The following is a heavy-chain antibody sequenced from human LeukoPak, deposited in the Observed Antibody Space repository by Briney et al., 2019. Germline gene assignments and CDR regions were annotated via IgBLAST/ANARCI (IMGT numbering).Heavy chain of an antibody. CDR2: IYYSGST. J-gene: IGHJ4*02. CDR1: GGSISSYY. V-gene: IGHV4-59*01. Sequence: SETLSLTCTVSGGSISSYYWSWLRQPPGKGLEWIGYIYYSGSTNYNTSLKSRVTISVDTSKNQFSLKMSSVTAADSAVYYCARGDWNYPYWGQGTLVTFSS. D-gene: IGHD1-7*01. CDR3: ARGDWNYPY.